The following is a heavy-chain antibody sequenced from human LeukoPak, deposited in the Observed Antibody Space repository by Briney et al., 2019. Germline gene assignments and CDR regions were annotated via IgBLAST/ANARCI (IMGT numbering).Heavy chain of an antibody. Sequence: SETLSLTCAVYGGSFSGYYWSWIRQPPGKGLGWIGEINHSGSTNYNPSLKSRVTISVDTSKNQFSLKLSSVTAADTAVYYRARAAQLVRDFDYWGQGTLVTVSS. J-gene: IGHJ4*02. CDR2: INHSGST. CDR3: ARAAQLVRDFDY. D-gene: IGHD6-13*01. V-gene: IGHV4-34*01. CDR1: GGSFSGYY.